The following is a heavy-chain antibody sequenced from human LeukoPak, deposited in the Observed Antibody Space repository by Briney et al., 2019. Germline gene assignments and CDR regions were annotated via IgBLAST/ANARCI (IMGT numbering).Heavy chain of an antibody. CDR3: ARRGVSTRWYFDL. CDR1: GGSVSIYY. V-gene: IGHV4-59*08. CDR2: IYSSGST. J-gene: IGHJ2*01. Sequence: SETLSLTCTVSGGSVSIYYWNWIRQPPGKGLEWIGYIYSSGSTKYNPSLKSRVTISVDTSRNQFSLKLSSVTAADTAVYYCARRGVSTRWYFDLWGRGTLVTVSS. D-gene: IGHD2-15*01.